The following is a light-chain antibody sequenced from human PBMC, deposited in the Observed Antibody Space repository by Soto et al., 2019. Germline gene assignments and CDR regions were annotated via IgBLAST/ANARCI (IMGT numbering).Light chain of an antibody. V-gene: IGKV3-20*01. CDR2: GAS. J-gene: IGKJ2*01. CDR1: QSIKRSY. CDR3: HQYDNAPQT. Sequence: EIVLMQSPGTLSLSPGERATLSCRASQSIKRSYLAWYQQKTGQAPRVLIYGASNRATGIPDRFSGSGSGTYFSLTISRLEPEDFAVYYWHQYDNAPQTFGQGTKVEIK.